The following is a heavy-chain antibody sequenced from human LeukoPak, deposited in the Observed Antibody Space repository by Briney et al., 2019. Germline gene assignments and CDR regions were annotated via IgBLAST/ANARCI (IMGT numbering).Heavy chain of an antibody. J-gene: IGHJ6*02. Sequence: MASETLSLTCAVSGVSISNENWWGWVRQPPGKGLEWIGEIYHSGSTNYIPSLKSRITISVDKSKNQFSLKLTSVTAADTAVYYCAGSPIGYGMDVWGQGTTVTVSS. CDR3: AGSPIGYGMDV. V-gene: IGHV4-4*02. CDR1: GVSISNENW. CDR2: IYHSGST.